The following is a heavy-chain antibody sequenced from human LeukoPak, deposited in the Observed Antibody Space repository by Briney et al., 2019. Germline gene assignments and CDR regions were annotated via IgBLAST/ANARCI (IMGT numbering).Heavy chain of an antibody. CDR3: ATDTPAGYSYPLWY. V-gene: IGHV1-3*01. J-gene: IGHJ4*02. CDR2: INAGNGNT. CDR1: GYTFTSYA. D-gene: IGHD5-18*01. Sequence: ASVKVSCKASGYTFTSYAMHWVRQAPGQRLEWMGWINAGNGNTKYSQKFQGRVTITRDTSASTAYMELSSLRSEDTAVYYCATDTPAGYSYPLWYWGQGTLVTVSS.